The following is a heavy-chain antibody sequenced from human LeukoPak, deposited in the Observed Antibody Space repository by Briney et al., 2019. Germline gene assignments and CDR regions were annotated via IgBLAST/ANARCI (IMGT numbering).Heavy chain of an antibody. J-gene: IGHJ4*02. D-gene: IGHD1-26*01. Sequence: SGGSLRLSCAASGFTFSSYAMHWVRQAPGKGLEWVAVISYDGSNKYYADSVKGRFTISRDNSKNTLYLQMNSLRAEDTAVYYCARAVSGSYYDYWGQGTLVTVSS. V-gene: IGHV3-30-3*01. CDR3: ARAVSGSYYDY. CDR1: GFTFSSYA. CDR2: ISYDGSNK.